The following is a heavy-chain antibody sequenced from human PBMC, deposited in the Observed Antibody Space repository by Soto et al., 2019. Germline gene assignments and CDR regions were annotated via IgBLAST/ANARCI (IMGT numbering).Heavy chain of an antibody. CDR3: ARAHRVITIFGVVTDFDY. V-gene: IGHV3-48*01. D-gene: IGHD3-3*01. J-gene: IGHJ4*02. CDR1: GFTFSSYS. Sequence: PGGSLRLSCAASGFTFSSYSMNGVRQAPGKGLEWVSYISSSSSTIYYADSVKGRFTISRDNAKNSLYLQMNSLRAEDTAVYYCARAHRVITIFGVVTDFDYWGQGTLVTVSS. CDR2: ISSSSSTI.